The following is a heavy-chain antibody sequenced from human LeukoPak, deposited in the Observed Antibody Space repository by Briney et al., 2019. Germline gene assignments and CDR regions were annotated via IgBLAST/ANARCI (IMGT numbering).Heavy chain of an antibody. D-gene: IGHD3-16*01. Sequence: SETLSLTCAVYGGSFSGYYWSWIRQPPGKGLEWIGEINHSGSTNYNPSLKSRVTISVDTSKNQFSLKLSSVTAADTAVYYCASLVAPFGAHYFDYWGQGTLVTVSS. CDR1: GGSFSGYY. V-gene: IGHV4-34*01. CDR3: ASLVAPFGAHYFDY. CDR2: INHSGST. J-gene: IGHJ4*02.